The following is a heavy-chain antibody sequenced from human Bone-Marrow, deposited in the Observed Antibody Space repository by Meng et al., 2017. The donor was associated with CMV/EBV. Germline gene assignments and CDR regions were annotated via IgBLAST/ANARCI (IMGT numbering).Heavy chain of an antibody. V-gene: IGHV4-39*01. Sequence: GSLRLSCTVSGGSISSYYWGWIRQPPGKGLEWIGSIYYSGSTYYNPSLKSRVTISVDTSKNQFSLKLSSVTAADTAVYYCARRAIVVVPAAWGGSYYFDYWGQGTLVTVSS. CDR2: IYYSGST. CDR1: GGSISSYY. CDR3: ARRAIVVVPAAWGGSYYFDY. J-gene: IGHJ4*02. D-gene: IGHD2-2*01.